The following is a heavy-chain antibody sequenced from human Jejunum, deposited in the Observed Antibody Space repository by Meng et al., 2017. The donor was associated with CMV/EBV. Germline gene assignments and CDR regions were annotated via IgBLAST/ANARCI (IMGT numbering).Heavy chain of an antibody. D-gene: IGHD1-26*01. CDR2: VYSGGST. J-gene: IGHJ4*02. CDR3: ARAPDGRRDYFKY. Sequence: AGFNANANDWTWVRQTPGKGLEWVSVVYSGGSTHYADSVKGRFTISRDSSKNTVYLQMNSLRAEDTAVYFCARAPDGRRDYFKYWGQGTRVTVSS. V-gene: IGHV3-53*01. CDR1: GFNANAND.